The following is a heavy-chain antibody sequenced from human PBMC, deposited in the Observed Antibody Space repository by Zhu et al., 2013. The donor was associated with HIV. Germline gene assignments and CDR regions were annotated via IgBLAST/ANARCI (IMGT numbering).Heavy chain of an antibody. V-gene: IGHV4-34*01. J-gene: IGHJ4*02. D-gene: IGHD6-6*01. CDR2: INHSGST. Sequence: QVQLQQWGAGLLKPSETLSLTCAVYGGSFSGYYWSWIRQPPGKGLEWIGEINHSGSTNYNPSLKSRVTISVDTSKNQFSLKLSSVTAADTAVYYCARGRREAPFDYWGQGTLVTGLL. CDR1: GGSFSGYY. CDR3: ARGRREAPFDY.